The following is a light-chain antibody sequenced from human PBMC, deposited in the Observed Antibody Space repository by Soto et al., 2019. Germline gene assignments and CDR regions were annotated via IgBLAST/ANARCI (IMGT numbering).Light chain of an antibody. CDR1: QSVFSS. Sequence: THSPATLSVSPGERATLSCRASQSVFSSLAWFQQKPGQAPRLLIYGAATRATGIPARLSGSGYGTEFTINISRMTYEDFAIYYCEQYHNSPALGKGTKVDIK. CDR3: EQYHNSPA. CDR2: GAA. V-gene: IGKV3-15*01. J-gene: IGKJ1*01.